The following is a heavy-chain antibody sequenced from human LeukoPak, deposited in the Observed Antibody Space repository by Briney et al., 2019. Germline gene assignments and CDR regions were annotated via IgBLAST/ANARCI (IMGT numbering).Heavy chain of an antibody. CDR3: AKPVAGTGYFDY. Sequence: GGSLRLSCAVSGFTFSSYAMSWVRQAPGKGLGWVSTISGSGGSTYYADSVKGRFTISRDNSKNTLYLQMNSLSAEDTAVYYCAKPVAGTGYFDYWGQGTLVTVSS. V-gene: IGHV3-23*01. CDR1: GFTFSSYA. D-gene: IGHD6-19*01. J-gene: IGHJ4*02. CDR2: ISGSGGST.